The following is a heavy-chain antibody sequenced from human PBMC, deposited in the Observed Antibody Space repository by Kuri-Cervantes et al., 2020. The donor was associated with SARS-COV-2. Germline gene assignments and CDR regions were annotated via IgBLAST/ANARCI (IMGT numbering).Heavy chain of an antibody. CDR1: GDSLSSDDYY. D-gene: IGHD6-13*01. CDR2: IHYSGST. CDR3: ARFPSSSWYHFDC. J-gene: IGHJ4*02. V-gene: IGHV4-30-4*01. Sequence: SCTVSGDSLSSDDYYWAWIRQSPGKGLEWIAYIHYSGSTNYNPSLKSRVSMSVATSKNQFSLKMTSVTAADSAVYYCARFPSSSWYHFDCWGQGKLVTVSS.